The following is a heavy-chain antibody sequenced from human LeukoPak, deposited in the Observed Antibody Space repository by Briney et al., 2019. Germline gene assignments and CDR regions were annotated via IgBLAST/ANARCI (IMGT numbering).Heavy chain of an antibody. CDR2: INPNSGGT. J-gene: IGHJ4*02. D-gene: IGHD5-18*01. CDR1: GYTFTGYY. V-gene: IGHV1-2*04. Sequence: GASVKVSCKASGYTFTGYYMHWVRQAPGQGLEWMEWINPNSGGTNYAQKFQGWVTMTRDTSISTAYMELSRLRSDDTAVYYCARGGVDTAMVKGPFDYWGQGTLVTVSS. CDR3: ARGGVDTAMVKGPFDY.